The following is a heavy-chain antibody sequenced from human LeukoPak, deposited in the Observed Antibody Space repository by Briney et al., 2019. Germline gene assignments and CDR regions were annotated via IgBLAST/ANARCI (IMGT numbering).Heavy chain of an antibody. V-gene: IGHV4-38-2*01. CDR3: ASYYASGVSAYNYYGMDV. CDR2: MSHNRGT. CDR1: GHSISTGYY. D-gene: IGHD3-10*01. Sequence: SETLSLTCAVSGHSISTGYYRGWIRQPPGKGLEWIGSMSHNRGTYYNPSLKSRVTISMDTSKNQISLRLTSVTAADTAVYYCASYYASGVSAYNYYGMDVWGKGTTVTVSS. J-gene: IGHJ6*04.